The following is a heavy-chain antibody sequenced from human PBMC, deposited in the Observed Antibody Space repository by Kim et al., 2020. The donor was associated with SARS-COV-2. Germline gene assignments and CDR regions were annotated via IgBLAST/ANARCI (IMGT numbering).Heavy chain of an antibody. J-gene: IGHJ5*01. CDR3: AKVGATVTAPLDS. V-gene: IGHV3-11*05. Sequence: YAESVKRRSTISRDNSQTTLYLRMSSLRAEETDIYYCAKVGATVTAPLDSWGQRTLVTVSS. D-gene: IGHD2-21*02.